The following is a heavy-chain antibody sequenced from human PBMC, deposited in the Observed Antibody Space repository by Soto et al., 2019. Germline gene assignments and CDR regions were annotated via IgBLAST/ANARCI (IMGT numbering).Heavy chain of an antibody. J-gene: IGHJ3*02. V-gene: IGHV4-34*01. CDR2: INPSGST. CDR3: ARNIVVLVGGRDAFDI. CDR1: GGSLSGYY. D-gene: IGHD2-15*01. Sequence: SETLSLTCAVYGGSLSGYYWSWIRQTPGKGLEWIGEINPSGSTNYNPSLKSRVTMSVDTSKNQFSLKLKSVTAADTAVYYCARNIVVLVGGRDAFDIWGRGTMVTVSS.